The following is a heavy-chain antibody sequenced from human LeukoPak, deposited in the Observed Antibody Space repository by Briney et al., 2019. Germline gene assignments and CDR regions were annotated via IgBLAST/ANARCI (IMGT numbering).Heavy chain of an antibody. V-gene: IGHV1-69*13. CDR3: ARARTPDYYDSSGYYFDY. Sequence: SVKVSCKASGGTFSSYAISWVRQAPGQGLEWMGGIIPIFGTANYAQKFQGRVTITADESTSTAYMELSSLRSEDTAVYYCARARTPDYYDSSGYYFDYWGQGTLVTVSS. D-gene: IGHD3-22*01. CDR2: IIPIFGTA. CDR1: GGTFSSYA. J-gene: IGHJ4*02.